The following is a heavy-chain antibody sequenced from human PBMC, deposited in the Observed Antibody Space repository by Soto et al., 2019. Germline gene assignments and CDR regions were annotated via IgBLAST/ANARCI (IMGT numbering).Heavy chain of an antibody. CDR1: GFTVSSNY. J-gene: IGHJ4*02. D-gene: IGHD3-22*01. V-gene: IGHV3-53*01. Sequence: GGSLRLSCAASGFTVSSNYMSWVRQAPGKGLEWVSVIYSGGSTYYADSVKDRFTISRDNSKNTLYLQMNSLRAEDTAVYYCARDSYYYDSSGLNWGQGTLVTVSS. CDR2: IYSGGST. CDR3: ARDSYYYDSSGLN.